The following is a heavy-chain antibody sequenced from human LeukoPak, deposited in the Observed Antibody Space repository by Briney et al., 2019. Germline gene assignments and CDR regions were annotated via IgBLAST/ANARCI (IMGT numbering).Heavy chain of an antibody. J-gene: IGHJ4*02. D-gene: IGHD3-9*01. V-gene: IGHV3-53*01. CDR2: IYSGDNT. CDR1: GFTVSSNY. CDR3: ARTYYDILTGYNPYFDY. Sequence: GGSLRLSCAASGFTVSSNYMSWVRQAPGKGLEWVSVIYSGDNTFYADSVKGRFTISRDNAKNFLYLQMNSLRAEDTAVYYCARTYYDILTGYNPYFDYWGQGILVTVSS.